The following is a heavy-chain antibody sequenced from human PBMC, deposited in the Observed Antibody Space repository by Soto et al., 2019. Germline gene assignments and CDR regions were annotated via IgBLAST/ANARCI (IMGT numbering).Heavy chain of an antibody. V-gene: IGHV4-59*01. Sequence: SLTCTVSGGSISSYYWSWIRQPPGKGLEWSGYIYYSGSTNYNPSLKSRVTISVDTSKNQFSLKLSSVTAADTAVYYCARAPYYDSSGYYRRGYNWFDPWGQGTLVTVSS. D-gene: IGHD3-22*01. CDR1: GGSISSYY. J-gene: IGHJ5*02. CDR2: IYYSGST. CDR3: ARAPYYDSSGYYRRGYNWFDP.